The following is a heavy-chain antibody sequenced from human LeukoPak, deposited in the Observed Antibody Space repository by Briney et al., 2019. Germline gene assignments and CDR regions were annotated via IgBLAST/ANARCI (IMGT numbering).Heavy chain of an antibody. D-gene: IGHD3-3*01. CDR1: GGSFSGYY. V-gene: IGHV4-34*01. CDR2: INHSGST. Sequence: SETLSLTCAVYGGSFSGYYWSWIRQPPGKGLEWIGEINHSGSTNYNPSLKSRVTISVDTSKNQFSLKLSSVTAADTAVYYCASDRRTYYDFWSGYDYANVYYYYGMDVWGQGTTVTVSS. CDR3: ASDRRTYYDFWSGYDYANVYYYYGMDV. J-gene: IGHJ6*02.